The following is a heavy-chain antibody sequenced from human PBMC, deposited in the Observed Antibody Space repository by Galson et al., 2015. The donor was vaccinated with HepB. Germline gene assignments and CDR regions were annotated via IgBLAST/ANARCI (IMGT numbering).Heavy chain of an antibody. CDR3: ARKLELWDPFDY. Sequence: SVKVSCKASGYTFTSYAMHWVRQAPGQRLEWMGWINAGNGNTKYSQKFQGRVTITRDTSASTAYMELSSLRSEDTAVYYCARKLELWDPFDYWGQGTLVTVSS. D-gene: IGHD1-7*01. V-gene: IGHV1-3*01. CDR2: INAGNGNT. CDR1: GYTFTSYA. J-gene: IGHJ4*02.